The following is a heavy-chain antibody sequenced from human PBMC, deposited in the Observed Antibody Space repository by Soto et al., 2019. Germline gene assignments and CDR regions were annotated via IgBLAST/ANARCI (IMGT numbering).Heavy chain of an antibody. CDR2: IYYSGST. V-gene: IGHV4-59*01. D-gene: IGHD3-3*01. CDR1: GGSISSYY. CDR3: ARKYYDFPNWFDP. Sequence: SETLSLTCTVSGGSISSYYWSWIRQPPGKGLEWIGYIYYSGSTNYNPSLKSRVTISVDTSKSQFSLKLSSVTAADTAVYYCARKYYDFPNWFDPWGQGTLVTVSS. J-gene: IGHJ5*02.